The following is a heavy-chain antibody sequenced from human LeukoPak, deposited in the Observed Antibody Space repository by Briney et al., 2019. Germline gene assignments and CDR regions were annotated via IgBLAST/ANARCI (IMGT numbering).Heavy chain of an antibody. D-gene: IGHD1-14*01. J-gene: IGHJ4*02. Sequence: GGSLRLSCTASGFTFGDYAMSWVRQAPGKGLEWVGFIRSKAYGGTTEYAASVKGRFTIARDDSKSIAYLQMNSLKTEDTAVYYCTRDPGLRFDYWGQGTLVTVCS. V-gene: IGHV3-49*04. CDR1: GFTFGDYA. CDR3: TRDPGLRFDY. CDR2: IRSKAYGGTT.